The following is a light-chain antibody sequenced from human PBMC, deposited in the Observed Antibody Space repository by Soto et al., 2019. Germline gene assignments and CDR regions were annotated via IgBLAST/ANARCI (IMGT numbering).Light chain of an antibody. CDR3: QQYGSSPPT. V-gene: IGKV3-20*01. CDR2: GAS. Sequence: EIVLTQSPGTLSLSPGERATLSCRASQSVSSSYLAWYQQKPGQAPRLLIYGASSRATGIPDTFSGSGSGADFTLTISRLEPEDFAVYYCQQYGSSPPTFVQGTKVEIQ. J-gene: IGKJ1*01. CDR1: QSVSSSY.